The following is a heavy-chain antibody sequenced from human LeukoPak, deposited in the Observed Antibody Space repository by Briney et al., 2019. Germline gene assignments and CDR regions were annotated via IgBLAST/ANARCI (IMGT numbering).Heavy chain of an antibody. J-gene: IGHJ6*02. CDR2: INQDGSAE. D-gene: IGHD1-26*01. CDR3: AMSVGAGNNYFYYGMDV. Sequence: GGSLRLSCEGSGFIFRDFYMTWVRQAPGTGLEWVATINQDGSAEYYVDSVKGRFTMSRDNAKNSVYLQMDSLRAEETAVYYCAMSVGAGNNYFYYGMDVWGQGTTVTVSS. V-gene: IGHV3-7*01. CDR1: GFIFRDFY.